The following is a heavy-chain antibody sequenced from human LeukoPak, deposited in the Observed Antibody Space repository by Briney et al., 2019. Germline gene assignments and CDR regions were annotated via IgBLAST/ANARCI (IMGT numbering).Heavy chain of an antibody. CDR3: ARSPGLAMGKGYFDY. D-gene: IGHD5-18*01. Sequence: GGSLRLSCAASGFTFSIYGMHWVRQAPGKGLEWVAVISDDGRNKYYAESVKGRITISRDNSKNTLYLQMNSLRAEDTAVYHCARSPGLAMGKGYFDYCGQGTLVTVSS. V-gene: IGHV3-30*03. J-gene: IGHJ4*02. CDR2: ISDDGRNK. CDR1: GFTFSIYG.